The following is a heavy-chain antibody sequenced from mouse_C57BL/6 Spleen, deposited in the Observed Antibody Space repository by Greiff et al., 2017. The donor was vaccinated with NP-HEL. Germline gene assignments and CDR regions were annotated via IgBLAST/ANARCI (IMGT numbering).Heavy chain of an antibody. D-gene: IGHD1-1*01. Sequence: EVQGVESGGDLVKPGGSLKLSCAASGFTFSSYGMSWVRQTPDKRLEWVATISSGGSYTYYPDSVKGRFTISRDNAKNTLYLQMSSLKSEDTAMYYCARHEGTTVVGYYFDYWGQGTTLTVSS. CDR2: ISSGGSYT. J-gene: IGHJ2*01. CDR1: GFTFSSYG. V-gene: IGHV5-6*01. CDR3: ARHEGTTVVGYYFDY.